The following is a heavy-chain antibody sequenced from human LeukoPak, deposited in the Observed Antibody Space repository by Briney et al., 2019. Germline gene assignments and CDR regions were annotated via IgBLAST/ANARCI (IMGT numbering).Heavy chain of an antibody. CDR2: ISYDGSNK. V-gene: IGHV3-30*18. CDR3: AKSTSPIGYDFWSGYYSVDGAFDI. D-gene: IGHD3-3*01. CDR1: GFTFSNYG. J-gene: IGHJ3*02. Sequence: QPGGSLRLSCAASGFTFSNYGMHWVRQAPGKGLEWVAVISYDGSNKYYADSVKGRFTISRDNSKNTLYLQMNSLRAKDTAVYYCAKSTSPIGYDFWSGYYSVDGAFDIWGQGTMVTVSS.